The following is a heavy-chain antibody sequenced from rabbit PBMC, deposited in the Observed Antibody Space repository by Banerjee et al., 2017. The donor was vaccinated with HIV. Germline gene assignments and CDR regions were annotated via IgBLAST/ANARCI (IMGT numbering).Heavy chain of an antibody. V-gene: IGHV1S45*01. CDR3: ARDLAGVIGWNFKL. CDR1: GFSFSSSYW. D-gene: IGHD4-1*01. CDR2: INVGSSGSS. J-gene: IGHJ4*01. Sequence: QEQLEESGGDLVKPEGSLTLTCTASGFSFSSSYWICWVRQAPGKGLEWVACINVGSSGSSHYASWATGRFTISKTSSTTVTLQMTSLTAADTATYFCARDLAGVIGWNFKLWGQGTLVTVS.